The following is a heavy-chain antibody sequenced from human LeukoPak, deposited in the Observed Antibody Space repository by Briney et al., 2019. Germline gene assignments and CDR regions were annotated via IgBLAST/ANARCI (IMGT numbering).Heavy chain of an antibody. J-gene: IGHJ4*02. V-gene: IGHV3-30*03. CDR3: ARDLGSSGSIFDY. CDR2: ISYDGSNK. D-gene: IGHD6-19*01. CDR1: GFTSSSYG. Sequence: PGGSLRLSCAASGFTSSSYGMHWVRQAPGKGLEWVAVISYDGSNKYYADSVKGRFTISRDNSKNTLYLQMNSLRAEDTAVYYCARDLGSSGSIFDYWGQGTLVTVSS.